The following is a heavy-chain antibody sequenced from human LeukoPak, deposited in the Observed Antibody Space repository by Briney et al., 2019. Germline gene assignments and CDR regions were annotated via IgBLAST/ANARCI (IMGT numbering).Heavy chain of an antibody. Sequence: PSETLSLTCTVSGGSISSSSYYWGWIRQPPGKGLEWIGSIYYSGSTYYNPSLKSRVTISVDTSKNQFSLKLSSVTAADTAVYYCARLPVYCGGDCYSYGLDYWGQGTLVTVSS. CDR2: IYYSGST. CDR3: ARLPVYCGGDCYSYGLDY. D-gene: IGHD2-21*02. CDR1: GGSISSSSYY. J-gene: IGHJ4*02. V-gene: IGHV4-39*07.